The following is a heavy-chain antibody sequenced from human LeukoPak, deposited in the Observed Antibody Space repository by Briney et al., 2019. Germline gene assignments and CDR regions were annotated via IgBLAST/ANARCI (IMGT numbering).Heavy chain of an antibody. CDR3: ARLAVAGLSFDY. Sequence: PSETLSLTCTVPGGSISTYYWSWIRQPPGKGLEWIGYIYYSGSTNYNPSLKSRVTISVGTSKNQFSLKLSSVTAADTAVYYCARLAVAGLSFDYWGQGTLVTVSS. V-gene: IGHV4-59*08. CDR1: GGSISTYY. J-gene: IGHJ4*02. CDR2: IYYSGST. D-gene: IGHD6-19*01.